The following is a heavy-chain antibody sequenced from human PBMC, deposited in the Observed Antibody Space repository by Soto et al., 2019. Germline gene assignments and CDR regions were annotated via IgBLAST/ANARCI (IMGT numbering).Heavy chain of an antibody. D-gene: IGHD3-22*01. V-gene: IGHV1-3*01. Sequence: GASVKVSCKASGYTFTNYAIHWVRQAPGQRLEWMGWINAGNGNTKYPQKFQGRVTITRDTSATSAFMELSSLRSEDTAVYYFASGESYYYDSSGYFGFDSWGQDPWSPLL. CDR1: GYTFTNYA. J-gene: IGHJ4*01. CDR3: ASGESYYYDSSGYFGFDS. CDR2: INAGNGNT.